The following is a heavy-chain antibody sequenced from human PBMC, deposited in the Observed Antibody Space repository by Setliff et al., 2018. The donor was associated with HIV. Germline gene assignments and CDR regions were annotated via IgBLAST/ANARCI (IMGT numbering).Heavy chain of an antibody. Sequence: GASVKVSCKASGYRFTSYAISWVRQAPGQGLEWMGWISPYNGDINYAQKVQGRVTVTIDTSATTAYMELRSLTPDDTAVYYCARGPKLMIPTSNWFDSWGQGTPVTVSS. CDR3: ARGPKLMIPTSNWFDS. D-gene: IGHD3-22*01. CDR1: GYRFTSYA. J-gene: IGHJ5*01. V-gene: IGHV1-18*01. CDR2: ISPYNGDI.